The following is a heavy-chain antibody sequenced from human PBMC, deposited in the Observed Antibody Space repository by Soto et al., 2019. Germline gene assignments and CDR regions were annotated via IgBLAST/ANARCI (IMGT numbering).Heavy chain of an antibody. Sequence: QVQLVQSGAEVKKPGASVKVSCKASGYTFTSYYMHWVRQAPGEGLEWMGIINPSGGSTSYAQKVQGKVTMTMDVSTSTVYMELSGVSSEDTAVYYCAREVGATPCYLYYWGQGTMVTVSS. V-gene: IGHV1-46*01. J-gene: IGHJ4*02. CDR1: GYTFTSYY. CDR2: INPSGGST. CDR3: AREVGATPCYLYY. D-gene: IGHD1-26*01.